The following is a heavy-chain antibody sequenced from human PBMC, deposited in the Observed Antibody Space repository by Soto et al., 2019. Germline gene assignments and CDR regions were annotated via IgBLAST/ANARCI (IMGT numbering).Heavy chain of an antibody. CDR1: GGSISSSSYY. V-gene: IGHV4-39*01. J-gene: IGHJ4*02. CDR2: IYYSGST. CDR3: ATLPLWAARRRAAFDY. D-gene: IGHD6-6*01. Sequence: PETLSLTCTVSGGSISSSSYYWGWIRQPPGKGLEWIGSIYYSGSTYYNPSLKSRVTISVDTSKNQFSLKLSSVTAADTAVYYCATLPLWAARRRAAFDYWGQGTLVTVSS.